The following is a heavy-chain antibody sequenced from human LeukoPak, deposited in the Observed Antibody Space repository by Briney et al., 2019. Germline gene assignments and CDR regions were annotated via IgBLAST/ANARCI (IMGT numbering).Heavy chain of an antibody. V-gene: IGHV3-9*01. CDR3: TKGVSMIVPLTAFDI. CDR1: GFTFNDYT. D-gene: IGHD3-22*01. CDR2: IRLNSGTI. J-gene: IGHJ3*02. Sequence: GGSLRLSCAASGFTFNDYTMNCVRQASGKGLEWDSGIRLNSGTIGYADSVKGRFTISRDNAKNSLYLQMNRLRAEDTALYYCTKGVSMIVPLTAFDIWGQGTMVTVSS.